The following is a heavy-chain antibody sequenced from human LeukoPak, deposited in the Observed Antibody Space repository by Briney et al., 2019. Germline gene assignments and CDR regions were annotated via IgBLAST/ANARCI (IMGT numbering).Heavy chain of an antibody. D-gene: IGHD3-10*01. Sequence: PGGSLRLSCAASGFTFSSYSMNWVRQAPGKGLEWVSSISSSSSYIYYADSVKGRFTISRDNAKNSLYLQMNSLRAEDTAVYYCASEPIRGAFDIWGQGTMVTVS. CDR3: ASEPIRGAFDI. CDR2: ISSSSSYI. CDR1: GFTFSSYS. J-gene: IGHJ3*02. V-gene: IGHV3-21*01.